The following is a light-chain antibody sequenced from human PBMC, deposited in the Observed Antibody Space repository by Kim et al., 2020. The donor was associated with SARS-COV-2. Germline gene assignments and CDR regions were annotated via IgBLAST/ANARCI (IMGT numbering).Light chain of an antibody. CDR2: GAS. CDR3: QQSYSDLWT. CDR1: QTMSNS. Sequence: ASVGDTVTITCRASQTMSNSVNGYRQKPAKAPQLLIYGASNLQTGVPSRFTGSGSGTNFSLTIDSLQPEDFATFFCQQSYSDLWTFGQGTKVDIK. V-gene: IGKV1-39*01. J-gene: IGKJ1*01.